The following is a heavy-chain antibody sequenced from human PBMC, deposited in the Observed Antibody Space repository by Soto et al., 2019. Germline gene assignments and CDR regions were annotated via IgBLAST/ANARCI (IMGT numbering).Heavy chain of an antibody. J-gene: IGHJ5*02. CDR3: ARERAGSGVDT. V-gene: IGHV1-8*01. D-gene: IGHD3-10*01. CDR1: GYTFTSYD. Sequence: QVQLVQSGAEVKKPGASVKVSCKASGYTFTSYDINWVRQATGQGLEWMGWMNPNSGNTAYAQKFQGRVTMTRNTAIRTAYLELSILRSEATAGYYCARERAGSGVDTWGQGTLVTVSS. CDR2: MNPNSGNT.